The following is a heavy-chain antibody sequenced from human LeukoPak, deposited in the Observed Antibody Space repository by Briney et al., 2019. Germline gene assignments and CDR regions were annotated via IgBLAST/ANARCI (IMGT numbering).Heavy chain of an antibody. CDR1: GYTFTSYD. CDR3: ASSYLRGTTLWYYYMDV. J-gene: IGHJ6*03. Sequence: SVKVSCKASGYTFTSYDINWVRQAPGQGLKWMGGIIPIFGTANYAQKFQGRVTITADKSTSTAYMELSSLRSEDTAVYYCASSYLRGTTLWYYYMDVWGKGTTVTVSS. CDR2: IIPIFGTA. D-gene: IGHD4-17*01. V-gene: IGHV1-69*06.